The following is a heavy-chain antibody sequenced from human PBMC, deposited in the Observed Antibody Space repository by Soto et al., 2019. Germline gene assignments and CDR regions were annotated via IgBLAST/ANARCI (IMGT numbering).Heavy chain of an antibody. CDR1: GFTFSSYG. Sequence: QVQLVESGGGVVQPGRSLRLSCAASGFTFSSYGMHWVRQAPGKGLEWVAVISYDGSNKYYADSVKGRFTISRDNSKNTLYLQMNSLRAEDTAVYYCAKDRATVTDLYYFDYWGQGTLVTVSS. J-gene: IGHJ4*02. V-gene: IGHV3-30*18. CDR2: ISYDGSNK. CDR3: AKDRATVTDLYYFDY. D-gene: IGHD4-17*01.